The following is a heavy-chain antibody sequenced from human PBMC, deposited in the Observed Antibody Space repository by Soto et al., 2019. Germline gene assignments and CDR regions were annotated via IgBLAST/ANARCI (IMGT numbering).Heavy chain of an antibody. D-gene: IGHD4-17*01. CDR2: MHRNGGST. CDR1: GFSLDEYG. CDR3: ARDHRWGYEYGDYGGS. V-gene: IGHV3-20*04. Sequence: EVQLVESGGGVVRPGGSLRLACAVSGFSLDEYGMSWVRQAPGKGLEWVSGMHRNGGSTGYADSVKGRFTISRDDAKNSLYLQMNSLRAEDTAFYYCARDHRWGYEYGDYGGSWGHGALVTVSS. J-gene: IGHJ5*01.